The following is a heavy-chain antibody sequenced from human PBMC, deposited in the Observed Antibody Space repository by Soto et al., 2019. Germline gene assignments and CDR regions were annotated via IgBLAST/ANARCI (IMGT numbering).Heavy chain of an antibody. CDR3: ARYRYSSLDY. Sequence: SVNVSCKASGGTFISYAISWVRQAPGQGLEWMGGIIPIFGTANYAQKFQGRVTITADESMSTAYMELRSLRSDDTAVYYCARYRYSSLDYWGQGTLVTVSS. CDR1: GGTFISYA. CDR2: IIPIFGTA. D-gene: IGHD6-13*01. V-gene: IGHV1-69*01. J-gene: IGHJ4*02.